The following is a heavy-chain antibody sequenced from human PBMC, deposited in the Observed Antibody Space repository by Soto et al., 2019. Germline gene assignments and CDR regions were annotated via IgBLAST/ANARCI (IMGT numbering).Heavy chain of an antibody. CDR3: AREVGAYSGSGFYYYYGMDV. Sequence: PVGSLGLSCEAYGFTFSSSAMHWVRQAPGKALEWVAVISYDGSNKYYADSVKGRFTISRDNSKNTLYLQMNSLRAEDTAVYYCAREVGAYSGSGFYYYYGMDVWGQGTTVTVSS. CDR1: GFTFSSSA. CDR2: ISYDGSNK. D-gene: IGHD5-12*01. V-gene: IGHV3-30-3*01. J-gene: IGHJ6*02.